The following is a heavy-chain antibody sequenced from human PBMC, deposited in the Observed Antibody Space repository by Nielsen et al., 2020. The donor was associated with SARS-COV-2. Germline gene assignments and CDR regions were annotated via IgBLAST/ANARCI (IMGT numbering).Heavy chain of an antibody. V-gene: IGHV3-64D*06. D-gene: IGHD6-19*01. Sequence: VRQAPGKGLEYVSAISSNGGSTYYADSVKGRFTISRDNSKNTLYLQMSSLRAEDTAVYYCVGFDSSGWEPDYWGQGTLVTVSS. J-gene: IGHJ4*02. CDR3: VGFDSSGWEPDY. CDR2: ISSNGGST.